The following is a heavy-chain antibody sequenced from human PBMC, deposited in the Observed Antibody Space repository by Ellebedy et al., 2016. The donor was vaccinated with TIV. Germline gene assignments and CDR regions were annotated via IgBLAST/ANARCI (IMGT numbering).Heavy chain of an antibody. CDR1: GFTFSSYN. CDR3: ARDGGGAEDFDY. J-gene: IGHJ4*02. D-gene: IGHD3-16*01. V-gene: IGHV3-21*01. Sequence: PGGSLRLSCAASGFTFSSYNMNWFRQAPGKGLEWVSSISSGSTYIYYADSVKGRFTISRDDAKNSLYLHMNSLRAEDTAVYYCARDGGGAEDFDYWGQGTLVTVSS. CDR2: ISSGSTYI.